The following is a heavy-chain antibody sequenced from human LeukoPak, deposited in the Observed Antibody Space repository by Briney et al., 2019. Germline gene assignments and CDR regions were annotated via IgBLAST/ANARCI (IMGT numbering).Heavy chain of an antibody. D-gene: IGHD3-10*01. CDR1: GLTVSSNY. V-gene: IGHV3-66*01. J-gene: IGHJ5*02. CDR3: ARGAYGSGSYGDNWFDP. CDR2: IYSGGST. Sequence: GGSLGLSCAASGLTVSSNYMNWVRQAPGKGLEWVSVIYSGGSTYYADSVKGRFTISRDNSKNTLYLQMNSLRAEDTAVYYCARGAYGSGSYGDNWFDPWGQGTLVTVSS.